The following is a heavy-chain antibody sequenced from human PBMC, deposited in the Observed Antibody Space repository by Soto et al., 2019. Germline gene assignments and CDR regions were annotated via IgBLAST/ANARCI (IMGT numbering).Heavy chain of an antibody. Sequence: GGSLRLSCAASGFTVSSNYMSWVRQAPGKGLEWVSVIYSGGSTYYADSVKGRFTISRDNSKNTLYLQMNSLRAEDTAVYYCARPYYDFWSGYYTRGGSDYWGQGTLVTVSS. J-gene: IGHJ4*02. D-gene: IGHD3-3*01. CDR1: GFTVSSNY. CDR2: IYSGGST. CDR3: ARPYYDFWSGYYTRGGSDY. V-gene: IGHV3-66*04.